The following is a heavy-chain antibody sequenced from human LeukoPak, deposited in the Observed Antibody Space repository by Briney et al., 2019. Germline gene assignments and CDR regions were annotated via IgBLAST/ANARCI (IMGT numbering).Heavy chain of an antibody. V-gene: IGHV3-30*04. CDR1: GFTFSSYA. J-gene: IGHJ4*02. D-gene: IGHD3-3*01. CDR3: ARARIRFLEQQIDY. Sequence: PGGSLRLSCAASGFTFSSYAMHWVRQAPGKGLEWVAVISYDGSNKYYADSVKGRFTISRDNSKNTLYLQMNSLRAEDTAVYYCARARIRFLEQQIDYWGQGTLVTVSS. CDR2: ISYDGSNK.